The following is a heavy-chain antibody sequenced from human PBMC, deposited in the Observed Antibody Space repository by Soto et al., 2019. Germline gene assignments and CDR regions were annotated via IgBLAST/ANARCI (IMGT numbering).Heavy chain of an antibody. Sequence: GGSLRLSCAASGFTFSDYYMSWIRQAPGKGLEWVSYISSSGSTIYYADSVKGRFTISRDNAKNSLYLQMNSLRAEDTAVYYCARVGDIVVVVAAPYDAFDIWGQGTMVTVSS. D-gene: IGHD2-15*01. V-gene: IGHV3-11*01. J-gene: IGHJ3*02. CDR1: GFTFSDYY. CDR2: ISSSGSTI. CDR3: ARVGDIVVVVAAPYDAFDI.